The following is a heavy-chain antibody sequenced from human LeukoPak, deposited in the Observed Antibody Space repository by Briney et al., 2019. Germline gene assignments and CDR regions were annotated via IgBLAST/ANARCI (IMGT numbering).Heavy chain of an antibody. V-gene: IGHV3-48*04. CDR1: GFTFSHFS. CDR3: ATPGVRHLRQFAWILDC. J-gene: IGHJ4*02. CDR2: ITSGSTVI. Sequence: GGSLRLSCAASGFTFSHFSMNWVRQAPGKGPEWISYITSGSTVIHYADSVNGRFTISRDNAKNILFLQMNNLRPDDTAVYYCATPGVRHLRQFAWILDCWGQGTLVSVSS. D-gene: IGHD5-18*01.